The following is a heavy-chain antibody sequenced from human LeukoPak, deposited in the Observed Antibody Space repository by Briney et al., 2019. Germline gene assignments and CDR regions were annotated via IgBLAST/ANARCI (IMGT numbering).Heavy chain of an antibody. CDR2: IYSGGST. Sequence: GGSLRLSCAASGFTVSSNYMSWVRLAPGKGLEWVSVIYSGGSTYYADSVKGRFTISRDNFKGTLDLQLNSLRVEDTAVYYCAKGGYSSLMDVWGKGTTVTVSS. CDR1: GFTVSSNY. D-gene: IGHD5-24*01. CDR3: AKGGYSSLMDV. J-gene: IGHJ6*03. V-gene: IGHV3-53*05.